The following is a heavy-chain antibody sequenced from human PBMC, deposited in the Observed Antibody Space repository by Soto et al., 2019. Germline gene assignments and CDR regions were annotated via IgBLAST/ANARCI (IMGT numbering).Heavy chain of an antibody. CDR2: IIPIFGTA. J-gene: IGHJ4*02. V-gene: IGHV1-69*13. CDR1: GGTFSSYA. CDR3: ASSNYYDSSGYYPGEDYFDY. D-gene: IGHD3-22*01. Sequence: SVKVSCKASGGTFSSYAISWVRQAPGQGLEWMGGIIPIFGTANYAQKFQGRVTITADESTSTAYMELSSLRSEDTAVYYCASSNYYDSSGYYPGEDYFDYWGQGTQVTVSS.